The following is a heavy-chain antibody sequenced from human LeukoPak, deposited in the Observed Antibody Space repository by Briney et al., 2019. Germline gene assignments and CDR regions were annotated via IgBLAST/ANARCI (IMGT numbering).Heavy chain of an antibody. CDR3: ARLERVRGYCSGGSCYARSRYFDY. V-gene: IGHV1-18*01. CDR1: GYTFTSYG. J-gene: IGHJ4*02. CDR2: ISADNGKT. D-gene: IGHD2-15*01. Sequence: ASVKVSCRASGYTFTSYGISWVRQAPGQGLEWMGWISADNGKTNYAQKLQGRVTMTTDTSTSTTYMELRSLTSDDTAVYYCARLERVRGYCSGGSCYARSRYFDYWGQGTLVSVSS.